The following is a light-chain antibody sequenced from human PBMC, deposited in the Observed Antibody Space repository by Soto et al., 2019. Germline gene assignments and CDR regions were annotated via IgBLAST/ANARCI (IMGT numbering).Light chain of an antibody. V-gene: IGKV3-20*01. Sequence: EIVLTQSPGILSLSPGERATLSCRASQSVSTNYLAWYQQKPGQAPRRLIYVASSRATGIPDRFSGSGSGTDFTLTISRLEPEDSAVYYCQQYHSSPWTFGPGTKVEIK. CDR2: VAS. CDR1: QSVSTNY. J-gene: IGKJ1*01. CDR3: QQYHSSPWT.